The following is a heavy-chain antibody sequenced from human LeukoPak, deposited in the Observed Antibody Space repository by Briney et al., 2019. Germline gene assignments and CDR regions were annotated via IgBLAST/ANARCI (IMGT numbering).Heavy chain of an antibody. J-gene: IGHJ4*02. CDR2: ISYSGST. CDR3: AGAPARVRVCFDY. CDR1: GGSISSGASY. V-gene: IGHV4-31*03. D-gene: IGHD5-18*01. Sequence: SQTLSLTCTVSGGSISSGASYWSWIRQHPGKGLEWIGYISYSGSTYYNPSLKSRVTISVDTSKNQFSLNLSSVTAADTAVYYCAGAPARVRVCFDYWGQGTLVTVSS.